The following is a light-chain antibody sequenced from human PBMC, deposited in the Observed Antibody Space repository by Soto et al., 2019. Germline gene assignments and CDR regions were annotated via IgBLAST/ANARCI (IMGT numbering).Light chain of an antibody. J-gene: IGKJ1*01. CDR1: QSISGH. CDR3: QQYHSYPWT. Sequence: DIQMTQSTSSLSASVRDRVPITCRASQSISGHLSWYRQKPGKPPKLLSLERGVPSRFSGSVSGTGFTLTISSLQTDDSASYYCQQYHSYPWTFGQGTKVDI. V-gene: IGKV1-5*01.